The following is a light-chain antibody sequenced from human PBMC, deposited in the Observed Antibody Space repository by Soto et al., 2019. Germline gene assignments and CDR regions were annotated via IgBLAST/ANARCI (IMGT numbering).Light chain of an antibody. V-gene: IGKV4-1*01. J-gene: IGKJ4*01. CDR1: QSLLSRSKNY. CDR2: WTS. CDR3: QQYYGTPLT. Sequence: DIVMTQSPDSLAVSLGERATINCKSSQSLLSRSKNYLAWYQQKPGQPPKLLISWTSSRQSGVPDRISGSGSGTDFTLIISSLQAEDVAVYYCQQYYGTPLTFGGGTKVEI.